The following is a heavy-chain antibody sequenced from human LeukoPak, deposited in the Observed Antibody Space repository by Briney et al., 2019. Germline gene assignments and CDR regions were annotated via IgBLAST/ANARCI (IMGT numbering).Heavy chain of an antibody. CDR1: GFTFSNYW. J-gene: IGHJ4*02. CDR2: INSDGGST. CDR3: ARQEYGALNY. V-gene: IGHV3-74*01. D-gene: IGHD4-17*01. Sequence: PGGSLRLSCAASGFTFSNYWMHWVRQAPGKGLVWVSRINSDGGSTIYVESVKGRFTISRDNAKNTLYLQMNSLRAEDTAVYYCARQEYGALNYWGQGTLVTVSS.